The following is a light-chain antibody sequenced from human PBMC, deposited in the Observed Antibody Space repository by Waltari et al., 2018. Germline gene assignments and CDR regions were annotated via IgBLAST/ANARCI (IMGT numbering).Light chain of an antibody. V-gene: IGKV1-39*01. CDR1: QSISSY. Sequence: IQLNQSPSSLSASVGDRVTITCRASQSISSYLNWYQQKPGKAPKLLIYGASSLQSGVPARFSGSGSGTDFTLTISSLQPEDFATYYCQQSYSTPYTFGQGTKLEIK. CDR3: QQSYSTPYT. J-gene: IGKJ2*01. CDR2: GAS.